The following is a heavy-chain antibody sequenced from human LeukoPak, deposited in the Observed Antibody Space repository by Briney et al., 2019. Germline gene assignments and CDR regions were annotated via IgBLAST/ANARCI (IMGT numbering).Heavy chain of an antibody. D-gene: IGHD6-19*01. CDR3: ARAYSSGWYVFDY. CDR1: GGTFSSYA. J-gene: IGHJ4*02. V-gene: IGHV1-69*04. Sequence: GASVKVSCKASGGTFSSYAISWVRQAPGQGLEWMGRIIPILGIANYAQKFQGRVTITADKSTSTAYMELSSPRSEDTAVYYCARAYSSGWYVFDYWGQGTLVTVSS. CDR2: IIPILGIA.